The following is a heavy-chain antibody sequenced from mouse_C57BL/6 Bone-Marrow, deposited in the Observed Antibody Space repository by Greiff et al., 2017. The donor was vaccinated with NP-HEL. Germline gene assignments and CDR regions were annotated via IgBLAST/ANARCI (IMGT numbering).Heavy chain of an antibody. V-gene: IGHV2-5*01. Sequence: VQRVESGPGLVQPSQSLSITCTVSGFSLTSYGVHWVRQSPGQGLEWLGVIWRGGGTDYNAAFMSRLSITKDNSKGKVFFKMNSLQADDTAIYYGAKRGGSSPYYFDYWGQGTTLTVSS. CDR3: AKRGGSSPYYFDY. CDR1: GFSLTSYG. J-gene: IGHJ2*01. D-gene: IGHD1-1*01. CDR2: IWRGGGT.